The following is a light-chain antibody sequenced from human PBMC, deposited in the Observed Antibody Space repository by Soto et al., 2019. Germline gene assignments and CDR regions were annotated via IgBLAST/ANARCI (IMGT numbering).Light chain of an antibody. CDR1: QSPVTSDGNTY. CDR3: MQGTSWPYT. V-gene: IGKV2-30*01. J-gene: IGKJ2*01. Sequence: DVVMTQSPLSLSVIPGQPASISCRSSQSPVTSDGNTYLNWFHQRPVQSPMRLIYKISNRDSGVPDRFIGSGSGTEFTLKISRVEAEDVGIYYCMQGTSWPYTFGQGTKLEI. CDR2: KIS.